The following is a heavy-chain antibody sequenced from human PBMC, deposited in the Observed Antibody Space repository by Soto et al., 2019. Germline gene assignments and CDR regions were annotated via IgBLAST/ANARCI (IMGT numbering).Heavy chain of an antibody. Sequence: SVPTLVSPTGTLALTCTCSGFSLKSRGVGVAWIRQPPGKALEWLALVYWSDEKRYSPSLKNRLTITKDTSKKEVVLTMTNMEALETATYYYENKQYHFVNATSYKVCCFDAWGQ. J-gene: IGHJ5*02. V-gene: IGHV2-5*01. CDR2: VYWSDEK. CDR1: GFSLKSRGVG. CDR3: ENKQYHFVNATSYKVCCFDA. D-gene: IGHD1-26*01.